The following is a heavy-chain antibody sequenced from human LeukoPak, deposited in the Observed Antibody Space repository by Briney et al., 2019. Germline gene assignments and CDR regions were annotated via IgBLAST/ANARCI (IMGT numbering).Heavy chain of an antibody. CDR2: INPGGSSI. D-gene: IGHD1-14*01. CDR3: ARSNQADDY. Sequence: GGSLRLSCAASGFTFSSYWMHWVRQVPGKGLVWVARINPGGSSITYADSVKGRFAISRDNAKNTLYLQMDSLRAEDTGVYYCARSNQADDYWGQGTLVTVSS. V-gene: IGHV3-74*01. CDR1: GFTFSSYW. J-gene: IGHJ4*02.